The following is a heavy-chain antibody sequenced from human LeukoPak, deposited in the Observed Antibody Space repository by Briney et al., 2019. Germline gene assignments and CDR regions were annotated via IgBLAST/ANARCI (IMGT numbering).Heavy chain of an antibody. CDR1: GFTFSSHA. Sequence: GGCLRLSWAAAGFTFSSHAMSSVRQAPGKGMEWVSTVSGSGGSTYYADSVKGRFTISRDNSKNTVYLQLNSLRAEDTAVYYCAKRPYCSGAVCQYIDYWGQGTLVTVSS. J-gene: IGHJ4*02. D-gene: IGHD2-15*01. V-gene: IGHV3-23*01. CDR2: VSGSGGST. CDR3: AKRPYCSGAVCQYIDY.